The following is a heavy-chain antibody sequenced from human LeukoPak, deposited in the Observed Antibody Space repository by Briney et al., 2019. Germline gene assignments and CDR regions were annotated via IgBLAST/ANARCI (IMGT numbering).Heavy chain of an antibody. J-gene: IGHJ4*02. D-gene: IGHD5-18*01. CDR2: IRSKLHGGTT. Sequence: PGGSLRLSCTASGFTLGDYAMSWVRQAPGKGVEWVGFIRSKLHGGTTEYAASVKDRFTISRDDSKNIAYLQMNSLKNEDTAVYYCTRDRGYSYGYGDYWGQGTLVTVSS. CDR3: TRDRGYSYGYGDY. V-gene: IGHV3-49*04. CDR1: GFTLGDYA.